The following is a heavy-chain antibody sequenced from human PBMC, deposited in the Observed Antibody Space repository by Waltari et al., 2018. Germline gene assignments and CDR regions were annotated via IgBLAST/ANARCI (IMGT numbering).Heavy chain of an antibody. CDR1: GYTSATFH. Sequence: QVQLAQSGAAVKKPGASVKISCKASGYTSATFHIHWVRQAPGHGLEWMGKINPSGGSAGYPQKFQGRITMTREMSTGTVYMELSSLTYEDTAVYFCARVAPGPYYFDSWGQGTLVTVSS. CDR2: INPSGGSA. V-gene: IGHV1-46*01. J-gene: IGHJ4*02. CDR3: ARVAPGPYYFDS.